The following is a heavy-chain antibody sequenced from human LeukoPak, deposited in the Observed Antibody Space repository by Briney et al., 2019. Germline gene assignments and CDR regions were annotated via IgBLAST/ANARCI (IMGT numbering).Heavy chain of an antibody. CDR3: ARRGPYSSGWYSSGNAFDI. V-gene: IGHV4-59*08. Sequence: SETLSLTCTVSGGSISSYYWSWIRQPPGKGLEWIGYIYYSGSTNYNPSLKSRVTISVDTSKNQFSLKLSSVTAADTAVYYCARRGPYSSGWYSSGNAFDIWGQGTMVTVSS. CDR2: IYYSGST. CDR1: GGSISSYY. J-gene: IGHJ3*02. D-gene: IGHD6-19*01.